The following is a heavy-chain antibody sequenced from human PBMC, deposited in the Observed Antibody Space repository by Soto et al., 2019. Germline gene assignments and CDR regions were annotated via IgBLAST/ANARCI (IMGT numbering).Heavy chain of an antibody. CDR1: GYTFTSYE. CDR3: ARTLFEVVTRWAGYYYYYYMDV. Sequence: GASVKVSCKASGYTFTSYEINWVRQATGQGLEWMGWMNPNSGKTGFAQKFQGRVTLTRNTSISTAYMELSSLRSEDTAVYYCARTLFEVVTRWAGYYYYYYMDVWGKGTTVTVSS. D-gene: IGHD3-3*01. V-gene: IGHV1-8*01. CDR2: MNPNSGKT. J-gene: IGHJ6*03.